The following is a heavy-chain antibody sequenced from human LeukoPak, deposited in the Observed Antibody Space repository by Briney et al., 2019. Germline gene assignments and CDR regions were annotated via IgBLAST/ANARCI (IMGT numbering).Heavy chain of an antibody. CDR3: ARGRSYSAFDI. D-gene: IGHD1-26*01. J-gene: IGHJ3*02. V-gene: IGHV1-18*01. Sequence: GASVKVSCKASGYTFTSYGISWVRPAPGQGLEWMGWISPYNGNTVYAQNLQGRVTMTTDTSTTTAYMELGSLRSDDTAVYYCARGRSYSAFDIWGQGTMVTVSS. CDR1: GYTFTSYG. CDR2: ISPYNGNT.